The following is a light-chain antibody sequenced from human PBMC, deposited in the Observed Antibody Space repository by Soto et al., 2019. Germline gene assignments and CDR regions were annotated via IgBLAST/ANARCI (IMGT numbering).Light chain of an antibody. CDR3: QQYYITPPHT. CDR1: QSLLYSSNNKNY. CDR2: WAS. J-gene: IGKJ2*01. Sequence: DIVMTQCPDSLAVSLGERATINCKSSQSLLYSSNNKNYLAWYQKKPGQPPKLLIYWASTRESGVPDRFSGSGSGTDFTLTISSLQAEDVAVYYCQQYYITPPHTFGQGTNLEIK. V-gene: IGKV4-1*01.